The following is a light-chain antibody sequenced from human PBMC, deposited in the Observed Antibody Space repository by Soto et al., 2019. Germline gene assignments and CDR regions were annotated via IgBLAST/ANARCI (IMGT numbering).Light chain of an antibody. CDR2: GAS. CDR3: QQYDSWRYT. CDR1: QSVSRT. V-gene: IGKV3-15*01. J-gene: IGKJ2*01. Sequence: EIVMTQSPASLSVSPGERATLSCRASQSVSRTLAWYQQKPVQAPRLLIYGASTRATGIPARFSGRGSGTDFTLTISSLQSEDFAVYYCQQYDSWRYTFGQGTKLEIK.